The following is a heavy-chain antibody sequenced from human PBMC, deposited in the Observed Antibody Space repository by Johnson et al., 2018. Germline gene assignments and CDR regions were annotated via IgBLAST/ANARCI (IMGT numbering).Heavy chain of an antibody. CDR2: IRSKANGYAT. CDR3: TRRDLVGAYPDACDI. CDR1: GFTFSGSA. V-gene: IGHV3-73*01. D-gene: IGHD1-26*01. J-gene: IGHJ3*02. Sequence: VQLVQSGGGLVQLGGSLKLSCAASGFTFSGSAMHWVRQASGKGLEWVGRIRSKANGYATAYAASVKGRFTIPRDDSKNTAYLQMNSLKTEDTAVYYCTRRDLVGAYPDACDIWCQGTIVTVSS.